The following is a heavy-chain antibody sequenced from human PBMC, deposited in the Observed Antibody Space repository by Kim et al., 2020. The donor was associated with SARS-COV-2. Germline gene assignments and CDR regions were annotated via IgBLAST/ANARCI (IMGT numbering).Heavy chain of an antibody. Sequence: SETLSLTCAVYGGSFSGYYWSWIRQPPGKGLEWIGEINHSGSTNYNPSLKSRVTISVDTSKNQFSLKLSSVTAADTAVYYCARGGGITMVRGVIGYWGQG. CDR2: INHSGST. V-gene: IGHV4-34*01. CDR1: GGSFSGYY. J-gene: IGHJ4*02. D-gene: IGHD3-10*01. CDR3: ARGGGITMVRGVIGY.